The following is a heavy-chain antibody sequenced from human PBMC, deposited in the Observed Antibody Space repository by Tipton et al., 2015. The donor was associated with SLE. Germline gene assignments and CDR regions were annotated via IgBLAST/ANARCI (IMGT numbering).Heavy chain of an antibody. D-gene: IGHD2-2*01. J-gene: IGHJ3*02. V-gene: IGHV4-39*07. CDR1: GDSISSSAYY. Sequence: TLSLTCTVSGDSISSSAYYWGWVRQPPGKGLEWIGEINHSGSTNYNPSLKSRVTISVDTSKNQFSLKLSSVTAADTAVYYCARGVQLSPRAFDIWGQGTMVTVSS. CDR2: INHSGST. CDR3: ARGVQLSPRAFDI.